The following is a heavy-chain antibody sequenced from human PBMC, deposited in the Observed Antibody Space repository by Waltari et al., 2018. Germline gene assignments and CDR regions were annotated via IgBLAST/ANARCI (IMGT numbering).Heavy chain of an antibody. D-gene: IGHD3-16*01. CDR3: ARVGGGDTDY. CDR1: GFTFSSSS. CDR2: ISSSSSYI. J-gene: IGHJ4*02. V-gene: IGHV3-21*01. Sequence: EVQLVESGGGLVKPGGSLRLSCAASGFTFSSSSMNWVRQAPGKGLEWVSSISSSSSYIYYADSVKGRFTISRDNAKNSLYLQMNSLRAEDTAVYYCARVGGGDTDYWGQGTLVTVSS.